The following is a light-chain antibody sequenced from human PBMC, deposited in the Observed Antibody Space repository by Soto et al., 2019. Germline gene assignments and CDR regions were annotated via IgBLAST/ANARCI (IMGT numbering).Light chain of an antibody. Sequence: QSVLTQPASVSGSPGQSITISCTGTSSDVGSYDLVSWYQQHPGKAPKLMIYEVTKRPSGVPNRFSGSKSGNTASLTISGRQPEDEADYYCCSYASGSTYVFGTGTKLTVL. V-gene: IGLV2-23*02. CDR1: SSDVGSYDL. CDR3: CSYASGSTYV. CDR2: EVT. J-gene: IGLJ1*01.